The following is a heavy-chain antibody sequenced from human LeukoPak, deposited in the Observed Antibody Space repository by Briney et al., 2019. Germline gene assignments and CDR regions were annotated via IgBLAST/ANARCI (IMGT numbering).Heavy chain of an antibody. Sequence: GASVKVSCKASGGTFSSYAISWVRQAPGQGLEWMGGIIPIFGTANYAQKFQGRVTITADKSTSTAYMELSSLRSDDTAVYYCARWLLRYYYMDVWGKGTTVTVSS. CDR1: GGTFSSYA. CDR3: ARWLLRYYYMDV. D-gene: IGHD3-22*01. V-gene: IGHV1-69*06. J-gene: IGHJ6*03. CDR2: IIPIFGTA.